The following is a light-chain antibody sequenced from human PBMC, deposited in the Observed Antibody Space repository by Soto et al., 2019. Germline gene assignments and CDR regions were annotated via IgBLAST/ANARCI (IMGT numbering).Light chain of an antibody. J-gene: IGLJ1*01. V-gene: IGLV2-23*02. CDR3: CSYAGSSTLV. Sequence: SALTQPASVSGSPGQSITISCTGTSSDVGSYNLVSWYQQHPGKAPKLMIYEVSKRPSGVSNRFSGSKSGNTASLTISGLQAVDEADYYCCSYAGSSTLVFGTGTKLTVL. CDR1: SSDVGSYNL. CDR2: EVS.